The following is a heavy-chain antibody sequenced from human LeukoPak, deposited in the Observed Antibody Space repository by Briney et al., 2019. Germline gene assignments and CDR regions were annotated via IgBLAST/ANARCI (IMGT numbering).Heavy chain of an antibody. J-gene: IGHJ4*02. CDR1: GGSFSGYY. V-gene: IGHV4-34*01. Sequence: PSENLSLTCAVYGGSFSGYYWSWIRQPPGKGLEWIGEINHSGSTNYNPSLKSRVTISVDTSKNQFSLKLSSVTAADTAVYYCARGYPGYCSGGSCPPGYWGQGTLVTVSS. CDR3: ARGYPGYCSGGSCPPGY. D-gene: IGHD2-15*01. CDR2: INHSGST.